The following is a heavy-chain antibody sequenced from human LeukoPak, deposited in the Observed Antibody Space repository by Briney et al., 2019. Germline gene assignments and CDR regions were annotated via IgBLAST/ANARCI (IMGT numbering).Heavy chain of an antibody. J-gene: IGHJ4*02. D-gene: IGHD3-10*01. CDR3: HVWFGDLSHINYFDY. CDR1: GFLFSSYA. V-gene: IGHV3-23*01. CDR2: ITGGDGST. Sequence: PGGSLRLSCGASGFLFSSYAMSWVRQAPGKGLEWVSTITGGDGSTHCADYVTARFSISRDNSKNTLYLQMNSLRAEDTAVYYCHVWFGDLSHINYFDYWGQGTLVTVSS.